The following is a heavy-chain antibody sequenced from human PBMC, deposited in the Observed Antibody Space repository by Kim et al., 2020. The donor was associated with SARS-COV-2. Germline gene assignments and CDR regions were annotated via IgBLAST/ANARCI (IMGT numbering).Heavy chain of an antibody. J-gene: IGHJ6*03. Sequence: ASVKVSCKASGYTFTSYDINWVRQATGQGLEWMGWMNPNSGNTGYAQKFQGRVTMTRNTSISTAYMELSSLRSEDTAVYYRARAKLVQGVFYYYYYMDVWGKGTTVTVSS. CDR3: ARAKLVQGVFYYYYYMDV. CDR1: GYTFTSYD. V-gene: IGHV1-8*01. CDR2: MNPNSGNT. D-gene: IGHD3-10*01.